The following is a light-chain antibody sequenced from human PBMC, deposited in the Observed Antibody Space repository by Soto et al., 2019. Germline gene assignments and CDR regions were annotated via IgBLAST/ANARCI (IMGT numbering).Light chain of an antibody. J-gene: IGKJ2*01. CDR3: QQYDTYST. V-gene: IGKV1-5*01. CDR2: DAS. CDR1: QSITSS. Sequence: DIQLTQSPSTLSASVGDRVTITCRASQSITSSVAWYQQKPGKAPNLLIFDASSLESGVPSRFSGSGSGTEFTLAISSLQPDDFATYHCQQYDTYSTFGQGTRLEIK.